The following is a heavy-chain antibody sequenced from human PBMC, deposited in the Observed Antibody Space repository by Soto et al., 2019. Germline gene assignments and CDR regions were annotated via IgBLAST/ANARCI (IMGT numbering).Heavy chain of an antibody. D-gene: IGHD3-10*01. V-gene: IGHV1-69*02. CDR1: GDTFSFYS. J-gene: IGHJ4*02. Sequence: QVQLVQSGAEVRKPGSSVKVSCKASGDTFSFYSINWVRQAPGLGLEWMGRINPILSMSNYAQRFQGRVTXTXDXPTSTAYMELSGLRSEDTAIYYCAGSYGSGYRAFDYWGQGALVTVSS. CDR3: AGSYGSGYRAFDY. CDR2: INPILSMS.